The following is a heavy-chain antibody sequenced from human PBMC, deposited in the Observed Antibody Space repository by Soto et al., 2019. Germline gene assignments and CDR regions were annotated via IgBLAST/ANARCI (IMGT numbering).Heavy chain of an antibody. CDR2: IQSGGPT. CDR3: ARDVAAAAHLDV. CDR1: GFTVSSKY. V-gene: IGHV3-66*01. Sequence: PGGSLRLSCAASGFTVSSKYMSWVRQASGKGLEWVSLIQSGGPTYYADSVKGRFTISRDTSENTLHLQMDSLRAEDTAVYYCARDVAAAAHLDVWGKGTTVTVSS. J-gene: IGHJ6*04. D-gene: IGHD6-13*01.